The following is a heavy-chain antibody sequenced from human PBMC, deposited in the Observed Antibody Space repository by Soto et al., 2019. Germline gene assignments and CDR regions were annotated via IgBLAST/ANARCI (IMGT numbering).Heavy chain of an antibody. Sequence: SQTLSLTCAISGDSVSSNSAAWNWIRQSPSRGLEWLGRTCYRSKWYNDYAVSVKSRITINPDTSKNQFSLQLNSVTPEDTAVYYCAREGYSSGWYASDAFDIWGQGTMVTVSS. CDR1: GDSVSSNSAA. CDR2: TCYRSKWYN. CDR3: AREGYSSGWYASDAFDI. J-gene: IGHJ3*02. V-gene: IGHV6-1*01. D-gene: IGHD6-19*01.